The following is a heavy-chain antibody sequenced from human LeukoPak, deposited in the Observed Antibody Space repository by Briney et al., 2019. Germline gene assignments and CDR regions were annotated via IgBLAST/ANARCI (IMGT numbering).Heavy chain of an antibody. J-gene: IGHJ4*02. D-gene: IGHD4-17*01. CDR1: GFTFSSYG. Sequence: PGGSLRLSCAASGFTFSSYGMHWVRQAPGKGLEWVAFIRYDGSNKYYADSVKGRFTISRDNSKNTLYLQMNSLRAEDTAVYYCAKDHRPNGDYAFDYWGQGTLVTVSS. CDR3: AKDHRPNGDYAFDY. CDR2: IRYDGSNK. V-gene: IGHV3-30*02.